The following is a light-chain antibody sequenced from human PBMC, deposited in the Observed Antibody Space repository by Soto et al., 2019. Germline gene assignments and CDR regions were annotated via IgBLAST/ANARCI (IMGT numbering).Light chain of an antibody. J-gene: IGLJ2*01. CDR3: QSYDGDLVV. Sequence: NFMLTQPHSVSESPGKTLSISCTRSSGSIANNYVQWYQQRPGSAPTTVSYENNQRLSGVPDRFSGSTDGSSNSASLTIAGLQTEDEDDSYGQSYDGDLVVFGGGSKL. V-gene: IGLV6-57*04. CDR1: SGSIANNY. CDR2: ENN.